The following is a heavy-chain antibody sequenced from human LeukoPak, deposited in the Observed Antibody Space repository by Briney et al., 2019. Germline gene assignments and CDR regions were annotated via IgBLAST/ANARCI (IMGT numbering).Heavy chain of an antibody. CDR3: ARATYSGDTSYVFDY. CDR1: GDSIRSYY. D-gene: IGHD1-26*01. J-gene: IGHJ4*02. Sequence: SETLSLTCTVSGDSIRSYYWNWFRQPAGKGLEWIGRLYGSGTTSYNPSLESRVSMSLDTPKNQFSLKLNSVTAADTAVYYCARATYSGDTSYVFDYWGQGTLVSVSS. V-gene: IGHV4-4*07. CDR2: LYGSGTT.